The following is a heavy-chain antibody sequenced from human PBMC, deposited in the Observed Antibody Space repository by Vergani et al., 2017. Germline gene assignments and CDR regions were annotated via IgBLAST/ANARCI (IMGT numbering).Heavy chain of an antibody. J-gene: IGHJ4*02. CDR1: GGSISSSSYY. Sequence: QLQLQESGPGLVKPSETLSLTCTVSGGSISSSSYYWGWIRQPPGKGLEWIGSIYYSGSTYYNPSLKSRVTISVDTSKNQFSLKLSSVTAADTAVYYCARHDRVGELYPNFDYWGQGTLVTVSS. D-gene: IGHD3-10*01. CDR2: IYYSGST. CDR3: ARHDRVGELYPNFDY. V-gene: IGHV4-39*01.